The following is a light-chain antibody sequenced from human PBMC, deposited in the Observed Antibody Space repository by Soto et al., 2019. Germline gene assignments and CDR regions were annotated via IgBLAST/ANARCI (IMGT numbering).Light chain of an antibody. V-gene: IGLV4-69*01. CDR1: SGHSNYA. Sequence: QPVLPQSPSASASLGASVKLTCTLSSGHSNYAIAWHQQQPEKGPRFLMKVNSDGSHNRGDGIPDRFSGSSSGAERYLTISSLQSEDEADYYGQTWDTGLWVFGGGTKLTVL. CDR3: QTWDTGLWV. CDR2: VNSDGSH. J-gene: IGLJ2*01.